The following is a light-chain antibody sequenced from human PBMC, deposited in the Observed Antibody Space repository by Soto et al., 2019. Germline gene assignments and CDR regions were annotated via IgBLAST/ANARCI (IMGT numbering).Light chain of an antibody. Sequence: QSALTQPASVSGSPGQSITISCTGTSSDIGYYNYVSWYQHHPGKAPELIIYGVTNRPSGVSYRFSASKSGSTASLTISGLQAEDEADYYCSSYARSSTLLFGTGTKVTVL. V-gene: IGLV2-14*03. CDR2: GVT. CDR1: SSDIGYYNY. CDR3: SSYARSSTLL. J-gene: IGLJ1*01.